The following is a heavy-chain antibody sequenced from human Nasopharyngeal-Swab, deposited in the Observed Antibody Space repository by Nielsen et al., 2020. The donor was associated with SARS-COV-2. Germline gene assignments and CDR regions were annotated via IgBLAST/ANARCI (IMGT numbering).Heavy chain of an antibody. V-gene: IGHV6-1*01. J-gene: IGHJ6*02. CDR2: TYYRSQWYS. Sequence: SETLSLTCAISGDSVSRNNAAWNWIRQSPSRGLEWLGRTYYRSQWYSDYAVSVKSRITINPDTAKNQFSLQLNSATPEDTAVYYCARDRGALNVWGQGTTVTVSS. D-gene: IGHD3-10*01. CDR1: GDSVSRNNAA. CDR3: ARDRGALNV.